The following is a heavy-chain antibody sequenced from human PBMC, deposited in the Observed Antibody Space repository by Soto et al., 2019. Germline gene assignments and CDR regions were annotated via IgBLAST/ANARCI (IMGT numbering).Heavy chain of an antibody. V-gene: IGHV3-7*03. J-gene: IGHJ4*02. CDR3: VGGAGWELDY. Sequence: EAQLVESGGGLVQPGGSLRLSCAASGFTFSTYWMNWVRQAPGMGLEWLAIIRQDGTETHYVDSVKGRFIISRDNTKNSLFLQMNNLRADDTAVYYCVGGAGWELDYWGQGTLVTVSS. D-gene: IGHD1-26*01. CDR2: IRQDGTET. CDR1: GFTFSTYW.